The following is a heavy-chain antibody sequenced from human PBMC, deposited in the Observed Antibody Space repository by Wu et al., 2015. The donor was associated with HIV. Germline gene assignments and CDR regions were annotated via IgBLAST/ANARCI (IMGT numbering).Heavy chain of an antibody. Sequence: QVQLVQSGAEGEESLGSSIKVSCKASGGTFSTYAINWVRQAPGQGLEWMGRIVPLFDAPNYAQKFQDRLTITADGSANTAYMELTNLRSEDTAVYFCTRSTFAGGSDTWYSFDKWGQGTLVTVSS. CDR2: IVPLFDAP. J-gene: IGHJ4*02. CDR3: TRSTFAGGSDTWYSFDK. CDR1: GGTFSTYA. D-gene: IGHD2-15*01. V-gene: IGHV1-69*13.